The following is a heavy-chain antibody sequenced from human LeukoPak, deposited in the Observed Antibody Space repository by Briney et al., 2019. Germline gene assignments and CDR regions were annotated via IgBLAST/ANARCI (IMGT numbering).Heavy chain of an antibody. CDR3: AKGLSGSYVGGFDY. J-gene: IGHJ4*02. Sequence: PGGSLRLSCAASGFTFSSYGMHWVRQAPGKGLEWVAVISYDGSNKYYADSVKGRFTISRVNSKNTLYLQMNSLRAEDTAVYYCAKGLSGSYVGGFDYWGQGTLVTVSS. V-gene: IGHV3-30*18. CDR1: GFTFSSYG. D-gene: IGHD1-26*01. CDR2: ISYDGSNK.